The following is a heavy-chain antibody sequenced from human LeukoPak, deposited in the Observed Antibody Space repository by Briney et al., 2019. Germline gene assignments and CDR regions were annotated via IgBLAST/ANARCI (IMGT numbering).Heavy chain of an antibody. D-gene: IGHD3-16*01. Sequence: PSETLSLTCTVSGGSISSSSYYWSWIRQPPGKGLEWIGYIYYSGTTKYNPSLKSRVTISIDTSKNQFSLKLSSVTAADTAVYYCPKVMGSDKGWAFGIWGQGTMVTVSS. CDR2: IYYSGTT. CDR3: PKVMGSDKGWAFGI. J-gene: IGHJ3*02. V-gene: IGHV4-61*01. CDR1: GGSISSSSYY.